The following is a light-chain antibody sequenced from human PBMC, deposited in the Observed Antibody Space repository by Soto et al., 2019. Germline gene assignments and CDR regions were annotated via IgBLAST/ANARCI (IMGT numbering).Light chain of an antibody. Sequence: ETVLTQSPGTVSLSPGEIATLSCRASQSIGKSYLAWFQHKPGQAPRPLIYGASTRATGIPDRFRGSGSGTDFTLTVSRLESEDFAVYYCQQYAESPLTFGGGTKVEIK. CDR2: GAS. V-gene: IGKV3-20*01. J-gene: IGKJ4*01. CDR1: QSIGKSY. CDR3: QQYAESPLT.